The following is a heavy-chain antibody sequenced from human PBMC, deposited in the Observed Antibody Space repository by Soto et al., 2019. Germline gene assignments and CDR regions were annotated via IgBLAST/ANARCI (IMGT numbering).Heavy chain of an antibody. D-gene: IGHD2-2*01. J-gene: IGHJ5*02. Sequence: LRLSCAASGFAFSSFEMTWVRQAPGKGLEWVSYISSIGSTIYYADSVKGRFTISRDNAKNALYLQMNSLRAEDTAVYYCASQPAVWPFNWFDPWGQGTLVTVSS. CDR3: ASQPAVWPFNWFDP. V-gene: IGHV3-48*03. CDR1: GFAFSSFE. CDR2: ISSIGSTI.